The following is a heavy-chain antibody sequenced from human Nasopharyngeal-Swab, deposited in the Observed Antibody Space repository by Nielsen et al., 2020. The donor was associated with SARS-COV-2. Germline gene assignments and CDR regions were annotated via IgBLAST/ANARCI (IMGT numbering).Heavy chain of an antibody. Sequence: GESLKISCAASGFTFNNYNFNWVRQAPGKGLEWVSSISSSSSYIYYADSVKGRFTISRGNAKNSLYLQMNSLRAEDTAVYYCARDGLDYDFWSAYFMDVWGRGPRSPSPQ. J-gene: IGHJ6*01. D-gene: IGHD3-3*01. CDR1: GFTFNNYN. CDR3: ARDGLDYDFWSAYFMDV. CDR2: ISSSSSYI. V-gene: IGHV3-21*01.